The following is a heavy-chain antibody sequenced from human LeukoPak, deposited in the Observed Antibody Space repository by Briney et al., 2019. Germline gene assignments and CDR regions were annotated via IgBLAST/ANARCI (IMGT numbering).Heavy chain of an antibody. CDR1: GFTFITYA. V-gene: IGHV3-23*01. Sequence: PGGSLRLSCAASGFTFITYAMSWVRQAPGKGLEWVSAISGSGGSTYYADSVRGRFTISRDNSKNTLYLQMNSLRAEDTAVYYCARVGRLQYGDYVAFDYWGQGALVTVSS. CDR2: ISGSGGST. J-gene: IGHJ4*02. D-gene: IGHD4-17*01. CDR3: ARVGRLQYGDYVAFDY.